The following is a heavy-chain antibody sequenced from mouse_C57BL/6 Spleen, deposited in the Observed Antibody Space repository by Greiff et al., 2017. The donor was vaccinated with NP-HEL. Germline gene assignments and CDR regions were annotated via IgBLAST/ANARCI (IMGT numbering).Heavy chain of an antibody. Sequence: VQLQQSGPGLAKPSQTLSLTCSVTGYSITSDYWNWIRKFPGNKLEYMGYISYSGSTYYNPSLKSRISITRDTSKNQYYLQLNSVTTEDTATYYCARLKGYYYGSSSYYAMDYWGQGTSVTVSS. D-gene: IGHD1-1*01. CDR1: GYSITSDY. CDR3: ARLKGYYYGSSSYYAMDY. CDR2: ISYSGST. V-gene: IGHV3-8*01. J-gene: IGHJ4*01.